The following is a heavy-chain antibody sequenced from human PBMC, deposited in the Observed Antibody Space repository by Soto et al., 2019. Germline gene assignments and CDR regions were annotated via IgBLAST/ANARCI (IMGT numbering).Heavy chain of an antibody. D-gene: IGHD1-20*01. J-gene: IGHJ6*02. CDR1: GSSFGDYA. CDR3: TLAPLYNWNYFNYGMDV. CDR2: IRSKAYGGTT. Sequence: PGGSLRLYCTAAGSSFGDYAMSWVRQAPGKGLEWVGFIRSKAYGGTTEYAASVKGRFTISRDDSKSIAYLQMNSLKTEDTAVYYCTLAPLYNWNYFNYGMDVWGQGTTVTV. V-gene: IGHV3-49*04.